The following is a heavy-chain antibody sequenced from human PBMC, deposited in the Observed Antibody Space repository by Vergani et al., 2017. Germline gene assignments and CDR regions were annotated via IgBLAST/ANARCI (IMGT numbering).Heavy chain of an antibody. CDR2: ISPGASTV. D-gene: IGHD3-10*01. CDR1: GFKFSDHY. V-gene: IGHV3-11*04. Sequence: LEESGGGSVKPGGSLRLSCAASGFKFSDHYMSWIRQAPGKGLEWVSHISPGASTVSYTDSVTGRFTVSRDNDNNSLTLDMTTLRVEDTAFYYCAKNPGISTTRHYYAMDGWGQGTTVTVSS. CDR3: AKNPGISTTRHYYAMDG. J-gene: IGHJ6*02.